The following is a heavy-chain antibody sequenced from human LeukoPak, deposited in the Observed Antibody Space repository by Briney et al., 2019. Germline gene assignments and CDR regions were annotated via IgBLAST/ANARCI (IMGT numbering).Heavy chain of an antibody. Sequence: SGGSLRLSCGASGFTFSSYGMHWVRQAPGKGLEWVSFIWYDGSHKYYADSVKGRFTISRDNSKNTLYLQVSSLRPEDTAVYYCARDMYYYGSGSPYYYYYYMDVWGKGTTVTFSS. V-gene: IGHV3-30*02. CDR2: IWYDGSHK. J-gene: IGHJ6*03. D-gene: IGHD3-10*01. CDR1: GFTFSSYG. CDR3: ARDMYYYGSGSPYYYYYYMDV.